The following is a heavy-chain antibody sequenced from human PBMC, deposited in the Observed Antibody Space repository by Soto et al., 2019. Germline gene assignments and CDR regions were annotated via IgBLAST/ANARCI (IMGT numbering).Heavy chain of an antibody. V-gene: IGHV3-73*02. CDR2: IRSKANSYAT. Sequence: EGQLVESGGGLVQPGGSLKLSCAASGFGFRDSGMQWVRQASGKALEWVGHIRSKANSYATTYAESVKGRFTISRDDSKNTMYLRMNSLKTEDTAVYYCTRASWNYYYYGTDVWGQGTTVTVSS. CDR3: TRASWNYYYYGTDV. CDR1: GFGFRDSG. J-gene: IGHJ6*02. D-gene: IGHD1-1*01.